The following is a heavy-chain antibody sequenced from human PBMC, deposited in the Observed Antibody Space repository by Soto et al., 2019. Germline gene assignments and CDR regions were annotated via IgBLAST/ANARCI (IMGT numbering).Heavy chain of an antibody. CDR1: GYTFTGYY. Sequence: SVKVSCKASGYTFTGYYKHWVRQAPGQGLEWMGWINPNSGGTNYAQKFQGRVTMTRDTSISTAYMELSRLRSDDTAVYYCARDTPFNPEYPYYYGMDVWGQGTTVTVSS. V-gene: IGHV1-2*02. CDR2: INPNSGGT. CDR3: ARDTPFNPEYPYYYGMDV. D-gene: IGHD6-6*01. J-gene: IGHJ6*02.